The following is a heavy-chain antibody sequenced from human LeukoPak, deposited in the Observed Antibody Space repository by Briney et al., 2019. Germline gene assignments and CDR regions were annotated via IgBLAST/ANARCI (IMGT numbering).Heavy chain of an antibody. CDR1: GFTFSSYG. Sequence: GGSLRLSCAASGFTFSSYGMHWVRQAPGKGLEWVAFIRYDGSNKYFADSVKGRFTISRDNSKNTLYLQMNSLRAEDTALYHCARDLAGDGDDAFDIWGQGTMVTVSS. J-gene: IGHJ3*02. D-gene: IGHD7-27*01. CDR3: ARDLAGDGDDAFDI. CDR2: IRYDGSNK. V-gene: IGHV3-30*02.